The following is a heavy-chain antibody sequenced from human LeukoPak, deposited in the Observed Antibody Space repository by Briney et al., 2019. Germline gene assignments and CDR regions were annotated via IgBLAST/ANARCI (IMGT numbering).Heavy chain of an antibody. CDR1: GGSISSYY. CDR3: ARGAYFTMVRGVLNNWFDP. Sequence: SETLSLTCTVSGGSISSYYWTWIRQPPGKGLEWIGYIYFSGSTNYSPSLKSRVTISVDTSKKQFSLKLSSVTAADTAMYYCARGAYFTMVRGVLNNWFDPWGQGTLVTVSS. V-gene: IGHV4-59*01. D-gene: IGHD3-10*01. CDR2: IYFSGST. J-gene: IGHJ5*02.